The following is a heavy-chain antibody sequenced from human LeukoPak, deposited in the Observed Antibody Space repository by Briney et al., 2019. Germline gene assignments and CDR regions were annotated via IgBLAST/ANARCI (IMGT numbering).Heavy chain of an antibody. CDR1: GFTFSSYA. CDR3: AREKGRGVISPYFDY. CDR2: ISYDGSDK. Sequence: GRSLRLSCAASGFTFSSYAMYWVRQAPGKGLEWVAVISYDGSDKFYADSVKGRFTISRDNSKNTLSLQMNSLRAEDTAVYYCAREKGRGVISPYFDYWGQGTLVTVSS. D-gene: IGHD3-10*01. J-gene: IGHJ4*02. V-gene: IGHV3-30*14.